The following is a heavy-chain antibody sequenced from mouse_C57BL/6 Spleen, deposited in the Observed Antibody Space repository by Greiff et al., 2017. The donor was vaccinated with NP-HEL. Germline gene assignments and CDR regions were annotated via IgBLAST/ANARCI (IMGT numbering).Heavy chain of an antibody. CDR1: GYTFTSYW. CDR2: IDPSDSET. D-gene: IGHD1-1*01. V-gene: IGHV1-52*01. CDR3: ARNRYGSSFYWYCDV. J-gene: IGHJ1*03. Sequence: VQLQQPGAELVRPGSSVKLSCKASGYTFTSYWLHWVKQRPIQGLEWIGNIDPSDSETHYNQKFKDKATLTVDKSSSTAYMQLSSLTSEDAAVYYCARNRYGSSFYWYCDVWGTGTTVTVSS.